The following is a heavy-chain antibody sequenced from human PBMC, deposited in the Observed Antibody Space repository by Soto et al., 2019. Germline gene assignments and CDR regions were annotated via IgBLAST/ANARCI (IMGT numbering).Heavy chain of an antibody. V-gene: IGHV3-30-3*01. D-gene: IGHD6-13*01. Sequence: PGGSLRLSCAASGFTFSSYAMHWVRQAPGKGLEWVAVISYDGSNKYYADSVKGRFTISRDNSKNTLYLQMNSLRAEDTAVYYCARDHLAAGCFDYWGQGTLVTVSS. J-gene: IGHJ4*02. CDR2: ISYDGSNK. CDR3: ARDHLAAGCFDY. CDR1: GFTFSSYA.